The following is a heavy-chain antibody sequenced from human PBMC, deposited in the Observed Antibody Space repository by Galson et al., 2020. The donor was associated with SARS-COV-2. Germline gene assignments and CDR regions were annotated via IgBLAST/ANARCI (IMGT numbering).Heavy chain of an antibody. CDR3: ARHTGFDYLLAYDS. CDR1: GGSVSSSSYY. Sequence: ASETLSLTCTVSGGSVSSSSYYWGWIRQPHGKGLEWIGSIYFSGSTYYNPSLRSRVMISLGTSKSQLSLRLHSVSAADTAVYYCARHTGFDYLLAYDSWGQGTLVTVSS. D-gene: IGHD3-9*01. CDR2: IYFSGST. V-gene: IGHV4-39*01. J-gene: IGHJ4*02.